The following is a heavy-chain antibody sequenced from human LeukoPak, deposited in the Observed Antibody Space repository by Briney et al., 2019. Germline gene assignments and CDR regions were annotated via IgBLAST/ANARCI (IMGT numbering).Heavy chain of an antibody. V-gene: IGHV3-21*01. CDR2: ISSSSSYI. CDR3: AREGHYYHAFDI. D-gene: IGHD3-10*01. Sequence: KSGGSLRLSCAASGFTFSSYSMNWVRQAPGKGLEWVSSISSSSSYIYYADSVKGRFTISRDNAKNSLYLQMNSLRAEDTAVYYCAREGHYYHAFDIWGQGTMVTVSS. CDR1: GFTFSSYS. J-gene: IGHJ3*02.